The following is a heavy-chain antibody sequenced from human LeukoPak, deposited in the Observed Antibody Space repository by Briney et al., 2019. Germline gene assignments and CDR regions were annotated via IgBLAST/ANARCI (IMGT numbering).Heavy chain of an antibody. CDR1: GFTFRNYG. CDR2: IWYDGSNK. V-gene: IGHV3-33*01. Sequence: PGGSLRLSCKAPGFTFRNYGMDWVRQAPRKGLEWVANIWYDGSNKYYADSVKGRFTISRDNSKNTLYLQMNSLRAEDTAVYYCARGSGTTDWYFDLWGRGTLVTVSS. CDR3: ARGSGTTDWYFDL. J-gene: IGHJ2*01. D-gene: IGHD1-7*01.